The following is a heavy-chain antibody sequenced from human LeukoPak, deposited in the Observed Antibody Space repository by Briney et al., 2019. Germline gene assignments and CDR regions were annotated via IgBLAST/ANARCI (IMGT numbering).Heavy chain of an antibody. Sequence: ASVKVSCKASGYTFTSYAMNWVRQAPGQGLEWMGWINPNSGGTNYAQKFQGRVTMTRDTSISTAYMELSRLRSDDTAVYYCASRNSSWYEGAFDIWGQGTMVTVSS. CDR1: GYTFTSYA. CDR2: INPNSGGT. V-gene: IGHV1-2*02. J-gene: IGHJ3*02. CDR3: ASRNSSWYEGAFDI. D-gene: IGHD6-13*01.